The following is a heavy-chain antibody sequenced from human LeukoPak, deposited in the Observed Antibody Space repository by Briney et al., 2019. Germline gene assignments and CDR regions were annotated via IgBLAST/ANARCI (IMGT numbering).Heavy chain of an antibody. V-gene: IGHV3-7*01. J-gene: IGHJ4*02. CDR3: ARVRRIAVAGTFDY. D-gene: IGHD6-19*01. CDR1: GFTFSSYW. Sequence: GGSLRLSCAASGFTFSSYWMSWVRQAPGKGLEWVANIKQDGSEKYYVDSVKGRFTISRDNAKNSLYLQMNSLGAEDTAVYYCARVRRIAVAGTFDYWGQGTLVTVSS. CDR2: IKQDGSEK.